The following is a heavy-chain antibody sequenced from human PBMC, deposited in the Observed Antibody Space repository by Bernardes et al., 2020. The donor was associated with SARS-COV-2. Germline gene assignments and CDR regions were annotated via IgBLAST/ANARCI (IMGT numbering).Heavy chain of an antibody. CDR2: IYISGTT. J-gene: IGHJ5*02. CDR3: ARDVYYDNSWGSYRYSWFDA. CDR1: GSSVSSYY. Sequence: SETLSLTCTVSGSSVSSYYWSWIRQSAGKGLEWIGLIYISGTTNYKPSLKSRDTMSIDTSKNQFSLNLNSVTAADTAVYYCARDVYYDNSWGSYRYSWFDAWGQGTLVTVSS. D-gene: IGHD3-16*02. V-gene: IGHV4-4*07.